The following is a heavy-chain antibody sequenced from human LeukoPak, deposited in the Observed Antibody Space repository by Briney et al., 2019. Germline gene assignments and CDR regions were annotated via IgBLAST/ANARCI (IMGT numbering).Heavy chain of an antibody. V-gene: IGHV4-59*01. D-gene: IGHD1-1*01. CDR1: GGSISSYY. CDR2: ISYSGST. Sequence: SETLSLTCTGSGGSISSYYWSWIRQPPRKGLAWIGYISYSGSTNYSPSLESRVTMSVDTSMNQFSLKLSSVTAAGTAVYYCARVAIGTVDYWGQGSLVSVSS. J-gene: IGHJ4*02. CDR3: ARVAIGTVDY.